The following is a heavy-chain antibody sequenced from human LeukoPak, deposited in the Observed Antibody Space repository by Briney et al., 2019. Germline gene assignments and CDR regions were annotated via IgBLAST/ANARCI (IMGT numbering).Heavy chain of an antibody. CDR3: ARRSGSYCDY. CDR2: IYPDDSDI. D-gene: IGHD3-10*01. J-gene: IGHJ4*02. V-gene: IGHV5-51*01. CDR1: GYSFTSHW. Sequence: GESLKISCKGSGYSFTSHWIGWVRQMPGKGLEWMGIIYPDDSDIRYSPSFQGQVTLSADKSISTAFLQWTSLEASDTAMYYCARRSGSYCDYWGQGTLVTASS.